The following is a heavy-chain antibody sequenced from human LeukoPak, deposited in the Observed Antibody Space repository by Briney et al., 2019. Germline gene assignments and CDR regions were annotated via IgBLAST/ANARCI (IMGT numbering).Heavy chain of an antibody. Sequence: SVKVSCKASGGTFSSYAISWVRQAPGQGLEWMGGIIPIFGTANYAQKFQGRVTITADESTSTAYMELSSLRSADTAVYYCARGGSDYGDYPGYFQHWGQGTLVTVSS. J-gene: IGHJ1*01. CDR3: ARGGSDYGDYPGYFQH. CDR1: GGTFSSYA. CDR2: IIPIFGTA. D-gene: IGHD4-17*01. V-gene: IGHV1-69*01.